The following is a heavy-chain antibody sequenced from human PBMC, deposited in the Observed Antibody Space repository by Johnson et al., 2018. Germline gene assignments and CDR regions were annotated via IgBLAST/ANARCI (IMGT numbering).Heavy chain of an antibody. CDR1: GFTFSSYG. Sequence: QLLETGGGVVQPGRSLRLSCAASGFTFSSYGMHWVRQAPGKGLEWVAVIWYDGSNKYYADSVKGRFTISRDNSKNTLYLQMNSLRAEDTAVYYCARAESSPHYGMDVWGQGTTVTVSS. V-gene: IGHV3-33*01. D-gene: IGHD6-13*01. CDR2: IWYDGSNK. J-gene: IGHJ6*02. CDR3: ARAESSPHYGMDV.